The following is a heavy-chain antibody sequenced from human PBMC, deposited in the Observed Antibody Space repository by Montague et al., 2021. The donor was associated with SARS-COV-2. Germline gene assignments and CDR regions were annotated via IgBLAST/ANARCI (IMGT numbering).Heavy chain of an antibody. CDR1: GDSISTTDW. D-gene: IGHD3-10*01. CDR3: ARIKIVIRGVVPYRAFDV. V-gene: IGHV4-4*01. CDR2: IYQSGTT. Sequence: TLSLTCAVSGDSISTTDWWSWVRQSPGKGLEWIGEIYQSGTTNYSPSLKSRVTITIDKSRNQFSLKLSSVTAADTAVYFCARIKIVIRGVVPYRAFDVWGQGTMVSVSS. J-gene: IGHJ3*01.